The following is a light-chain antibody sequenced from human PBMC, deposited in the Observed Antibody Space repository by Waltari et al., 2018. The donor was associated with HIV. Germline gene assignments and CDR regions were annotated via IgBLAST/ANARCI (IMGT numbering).Light chain of an antibody. CDR2: QDI. Sequence: SYELTQPPSVSVSPGQPATITCSGDKLGDKYVFWYQQKPGQSPVLVISQDIKPPSGIPRRFSGSISGNTATLTISGTQAMDEADYYGQAWDSSTAVFGTGTKVTVL. CDR1: KLGDKY. J-gene: IGLJ1*01. V-gene: IGLV3-1*01. CDR3: QAWDSSTAV.